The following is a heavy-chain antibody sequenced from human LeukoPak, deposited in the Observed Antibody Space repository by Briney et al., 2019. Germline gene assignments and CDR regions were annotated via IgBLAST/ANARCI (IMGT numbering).Heavy chain of an antibody. D-gene: IGHD6-6*01. Sequence: SETLSLTCTVSGGSISSYYWSWIRQPPGKGLEWVGYIYYSGSTNYNPSLKSRVTISVDTSKNQFSLKLSSVTAADTAVYYCARTNEYSSSFDYWGQGTLVTVSS. V-gene: IGHV4-59*01. CDR2: IYYSGST. J-gene: IGHJ4*02. CDR3: ARTNEYSSSFDY. CDR1: GGSISSYY.